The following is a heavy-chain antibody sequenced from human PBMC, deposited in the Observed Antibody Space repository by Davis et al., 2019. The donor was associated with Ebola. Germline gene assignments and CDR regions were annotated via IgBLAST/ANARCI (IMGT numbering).Heavy chain of an antibody. CDR3: AGYYGSGSYYRKPLHFDY. CDR1: GGSISSSSYY. V-gene: IGHV4-39*01. Sequence: GSLRLSCTVSGGSISSSSYYWGWIRQPPGKGLEWIGSIYYSGSTYYNPSLKSRVTISVDTSKNQFSLKLSSVTAADTAVYYCAGYYGSGSYYRKPLHFDYWGQGTLVTVSS. D-gene: IGHD3-10*01. CDR2: IYYSGST. J-gene: IGHJ4*02.